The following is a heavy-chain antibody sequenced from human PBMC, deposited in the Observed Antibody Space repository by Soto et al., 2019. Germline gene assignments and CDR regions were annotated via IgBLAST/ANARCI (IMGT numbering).Heavy chain of an antibody. V-gene: IGHV4-4*02. CDR1: GGSISSSNW. CDR3: ARSPYCSSTSCYAHYYGMDV. D-gene: IGHD2-2*01. J-gene: IGHJ6*02. CDR2: IYHGGST. Sequence: QVQLQESGPGLVKPSGTLSLTCTVSGGSISSSNWWSWVRQPPGKGLEWLGEIYHGGSTNYNPSLMSRVTIPVDKSKNQFSLKLNSVTAADKGVYYCARSPYCSSTSCYAHYYGMDVWGQGTTVTVSS.